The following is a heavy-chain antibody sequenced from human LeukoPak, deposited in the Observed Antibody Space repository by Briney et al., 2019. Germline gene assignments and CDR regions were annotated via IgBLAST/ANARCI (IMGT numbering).Heavy chain of an antibody. V-gene: IGHV4-59*11. CDR3: ARAKYSSSWYYYYYYMDV. J-gene: IGHJ6*03. D-gene: IGHD6-13*01. CDR1: GGSISSHY. CDR2: IYYSGST. Sequence: SETLSLTCTVSGGSISSHYWSWLRQPPGKGLEWIGYIYYSGSTNYNPSLKSRVTISVDTSKNQFSLKLSSVTAADTAVYYCARAKYSSSWYYYYYYMDVWGKGTTVTVSS.